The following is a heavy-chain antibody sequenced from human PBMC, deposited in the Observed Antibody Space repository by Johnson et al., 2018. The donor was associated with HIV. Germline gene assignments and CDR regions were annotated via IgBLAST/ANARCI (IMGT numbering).Heavy chain of an antibody. CDR1: GFIFSGFG. V-gene: IGHV3-30*03. CDR3: ARVSLHAFDI. Sequence: QVQLVESGGGVVQPGRSLRLSCAASGFIFSGFGLHWVRQAPGKGLEWVASISYDGRNKYYADSVRGRITISRDNSKNTLYLQMNSLRAEDTAVYYCARVSLHAFDIWGQGTMVTVSS. D-gene: IGHD2-2*01. J-gene: IGHJ3*02. CDR2: ISYDGRNK.